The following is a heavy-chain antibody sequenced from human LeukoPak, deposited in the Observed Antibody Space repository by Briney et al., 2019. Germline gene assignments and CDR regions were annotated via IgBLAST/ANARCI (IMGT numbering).Heavy chain of an antibody. CDR1: GGTFSSYA. D-gene: IGHD3-10*01. V-gene: IGHV1-69*05. CDR2: IIPIFGTA. J-gene: IGHJ5*02. Sequence: SVKVSCKASGGTFSSYAISWVRQAPGQGLEWMGRIIPIFGTANYAQKFQGRVTITTDESTSTAYMELSSLRYEDTAVYYCARDLSVVRGVNNWFDPWGQGTLVTVSS. CDR3: ARDLSVVRGVNNWFDP.